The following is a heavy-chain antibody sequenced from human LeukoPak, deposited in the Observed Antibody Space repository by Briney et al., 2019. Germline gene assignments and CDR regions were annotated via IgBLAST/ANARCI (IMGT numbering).Heavy chain of an antibody. Sequence: GRSLRLSCAASGFTLSVHGMHWVRQAPGKGLEYVAGVSYDGINKYYADSVKGRFTISRDISKNTLNLQMNSLRAEDTAVYYCARGIGHYDFYCDPWGQGTLVTVSS. V-gene: IGHV3-33*01. CDR2: VSYDGINK. D-gene: IGHD3-3*01. J-gene: IGHJ5*02. CDR1: GFTLSVHG. CDR3: ARGIGHYDFYCDP.